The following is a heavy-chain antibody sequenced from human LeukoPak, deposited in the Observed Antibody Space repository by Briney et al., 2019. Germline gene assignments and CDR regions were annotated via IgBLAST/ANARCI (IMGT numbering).Heavy chain of an antibody. CDR1: AGSMSISSYY. Sequence: PSQTLSLTCTVSAGSMSISSYYCGWIRQSPGKGLEWIGSIYYSGANQYNPSLQSRVTMPVDTSKNQFSLKLTSVTATDTAVYYCVRVRGYWLVRGYLDYWGQGTQVTVSS. CDR2: IYYSGAN. J-gene: IGHJ4*02. D-gene: IGHD6-19*01. CDR3: VRVRGYWLVRGYLDY. V-gene: IGHV4-39*02.